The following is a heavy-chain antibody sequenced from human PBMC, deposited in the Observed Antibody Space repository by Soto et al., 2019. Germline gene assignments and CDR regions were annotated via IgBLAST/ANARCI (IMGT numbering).Heavy chain of an antibody. J-gene: IGHJ4*02. CDR1: GGSISSGGYY. CDR3: ARFIPGPGSDY. V-gene: IGHV4-31*03. D-gene: IGHD1-20*01. Sequence: QVQLQESGPGLVKPSQTLSLTCTVSGGSISSGGYYWSWIRQHPGKGLEWIGYIYYSGSTSYNPSLKSRVTISVDPSTNQVSRKLSSVTAASTAVYSCARFIPGPGSDYWGQGTLVTVSS. CDR2: IYYSGST.